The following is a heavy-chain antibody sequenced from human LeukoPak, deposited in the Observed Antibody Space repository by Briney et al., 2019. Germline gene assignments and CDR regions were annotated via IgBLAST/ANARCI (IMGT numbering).Heavy chain of an antibody. CDR2: IYSGGST. CDR3: AREPFDY. Sequence: SGGSLRLSCAASGFTFSNYAMSWVRQAPGKGLEWVSVIYSGGSTYYADSVKGRFTISRDNSKNTLYLQMNSLRAEDTAVYYCAREPFDYWGQGTLVTVSS. J-gene: IGHJ4*02. CDR1: GFTFSNYA. V-gene: IGHV3-66*01.